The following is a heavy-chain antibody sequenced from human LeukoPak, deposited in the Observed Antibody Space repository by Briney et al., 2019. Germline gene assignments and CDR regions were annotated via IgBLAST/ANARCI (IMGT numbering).Heavy chain of an antibody. CDR1: GGSISSYY. J-gene: IGHJ4*02. CDR2: IYYSGST. Sequence: SETLSLTCTVSGGSISSYYWSWIRQPPGKGLEWIGYIYYSGSTNYNPSLKSRVTISVDTSKNQFSLKLSSVTAADTAVYYCARAYPYGGNSQGGQGTLVTVSS. D-gene: IGHD4-23*01. CDR3: ARAYPYGGNSQ. V-gene: IGHV4-59*01.